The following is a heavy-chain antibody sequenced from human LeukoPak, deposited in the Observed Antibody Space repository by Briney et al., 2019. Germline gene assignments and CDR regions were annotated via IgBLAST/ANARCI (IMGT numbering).Heavy chain of an antibody. D-gene: IGHD6-13*01. CDR2: ISTSGSTT. CDR3: ARGRQVAAGGDGN. V-gene: IGHV3-48*04. CDR1: GFTFSSYS. J-gene: IGHJ4*02. Sequence: GGSLRLSCAASGFTFSSYSMSWIRQAPGKGLEWVSYISTSGSTTYYADSVKGRITISRDNAKNSLYLQMNSLRAEDTAVYYCARGRQVAAGGDGNWGQGTLVTVSS.